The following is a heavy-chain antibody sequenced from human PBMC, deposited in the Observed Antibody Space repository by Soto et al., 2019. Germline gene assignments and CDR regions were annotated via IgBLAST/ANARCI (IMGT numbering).Heavy chain of an antibody. CDR2: IYHSGST. V-gene: IGHV4-4*02. J-gene: IGHJ6*02. Sequence: PSETLSLTCAVSGGSISSSNWWSWVRQPPGKGLEWIGEIYHSGSTNYNPSLKSRVTISVDKSKNQFSLKLSSVTAADTAVYYCARVKYGDYSYYYYYGMDVWGQGTTVTVS. CDR3: ARVKYGDYSYYYYYGMDV. CDR1: GGSISSSNW. D-gene: IGHD4-17*01.